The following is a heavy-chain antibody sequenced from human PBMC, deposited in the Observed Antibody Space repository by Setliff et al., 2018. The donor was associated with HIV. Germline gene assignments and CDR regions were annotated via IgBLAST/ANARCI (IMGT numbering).Heavy chain of an antibody. D-gene: IGHD3-3*01. V-gene: IGHV1-3*01. CDR2: INSGNGNT. J-gene: IGHJ4*02. CDR3: ARARFLEWLPDY. CDR1: GYTFTYYA. Sequence: ASVKVSCKASGYTFTYYAIHWLRQAPGHRLQWMGWINSGNGNTKYSQKFQGRVTITRDTSASTAYMELSSLRSEDTAVYYCARARFLEWLPDYWGQGTLVTVSS.